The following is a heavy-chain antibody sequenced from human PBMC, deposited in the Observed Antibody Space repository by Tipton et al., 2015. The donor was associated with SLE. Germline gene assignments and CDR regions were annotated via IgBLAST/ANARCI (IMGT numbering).Heavy chain of an antibody. Sequence: TLSLTCTVSGGSISSYYWSWIRQPPGKGLEWIGNIYYSGSTNYNPSLKSRVTISVDTSKNQFSLKLSSVTAADTAVYYCARDRGWDAFDIWGQGTMVTVSS. J-gene: IGHJ3*02. CDR2: IYYSGST. D-gene: IGHD6-19*01. V-gene: IGHV4-59*12. CDR1: GGSISSYY. CDR3: ARDRGWDAFDI.